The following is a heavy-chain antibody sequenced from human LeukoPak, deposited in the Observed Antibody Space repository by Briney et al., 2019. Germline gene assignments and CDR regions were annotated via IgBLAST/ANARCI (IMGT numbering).Heavy chain of an antibody. V-gene: IGHV4-31*03. CDR3: ASGEIAAFDY. D-gene: IGHD6-6*01. CDR2: IYYSGST. J-gene: IGHJ4*02. CDR1: GGSISSGGYY. Sequence: SETLSLTCTVSGGSISSGGYYWSWIRQHPGKGLEWIGYIYYSGSTYYNPSLKSRVTISVDTSKNQFSLKLSSVTAADTAVYYCASGEIAAFDYWGQGTLVTVSS.